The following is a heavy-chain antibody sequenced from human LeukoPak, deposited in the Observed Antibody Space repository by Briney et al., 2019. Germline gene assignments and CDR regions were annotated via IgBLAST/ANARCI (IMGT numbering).Heavy chain of an antibody. Sequence: VASVKVSCKASGYTFSSYYVHWVRQAPGQGLEWMGMIIPSDGFTSYAQKFQGRVTMTRDTSISTAYMELSRLRSDDTAVYYCARDRIRGYSYATPGLWGQGTLVTVST. CDR1: GYTFSSYY. CDR3: ARDRIRGYSYATPGL. CDR2: IIPSDGFT. D-gene: IGHD5-18*01. V-gene: IGHV1-46*01. J-gene: IGHJ4*02.